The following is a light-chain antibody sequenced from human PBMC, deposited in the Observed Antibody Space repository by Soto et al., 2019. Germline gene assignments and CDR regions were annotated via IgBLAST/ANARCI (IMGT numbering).Light chain of an antibody. CDR1: QSVSSSD. V-gene: IGKV3-20*01. J-gene: IGKJ5*01. CDR2: GAS. Sequence: IVLMPSPCTLALSAGERATLSCGAGQSVSSSDLAWYQQKPGQAPRLLIYGASTRATGIPARFSGSESGTEFTLTISRLEPEDFAVYYCQQCGTSHPITCGQGTRLEIK. CDR3: QQCGTSHPIT.